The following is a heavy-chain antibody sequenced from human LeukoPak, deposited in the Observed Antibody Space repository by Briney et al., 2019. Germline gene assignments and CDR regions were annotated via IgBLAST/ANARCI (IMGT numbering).Heavy chain of an antibody. CDR2: IYYSGST. CDR3: ADTRAPRDP. V-gene: IGHV4-39*01. CDR1: GGSISSSSYY. Sequence: SETLSLTCTVSGGSISSSSYYWGWIRQPPGKGLEWIGSIYYSGSTYYNPSLKSRVTISVDTSKNQFSLKLSSVTAADTAVYYCADTRAPRDPWGQGTLVTVSS. J-gene: IGHJ5*02.